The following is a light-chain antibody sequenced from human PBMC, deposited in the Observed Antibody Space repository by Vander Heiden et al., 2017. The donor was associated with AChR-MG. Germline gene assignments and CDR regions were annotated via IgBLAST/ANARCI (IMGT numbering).Light chain of an antibody. V-gene: IGKV1-5*03. CDR3: QHYNYYSWT. CDR1: QSITNT. CDR2: RAS. Sequence: DVQITQSPSTLSASVGDRVTIACRASQSITNTLAWYQQKPGKAPKLLIYRASTLETGVPSRFSGSGSGTEFTLTISSLQPDDFATYYCQHYNYYSWTFGPGTKVEIE. J-gene: IGKJ1*01.